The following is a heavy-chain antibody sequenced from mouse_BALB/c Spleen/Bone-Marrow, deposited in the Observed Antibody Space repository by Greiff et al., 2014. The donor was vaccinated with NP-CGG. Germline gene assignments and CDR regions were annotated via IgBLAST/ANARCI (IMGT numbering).Heavy chain of an antibody. J-gene: IGHJ2*01. CDR2: IDPANGNA. D-gene: IGHD2-3*01. CDR1: GFNIKDTY. CDR3: AIYFYFDY. Sequence: EVMLVESGAELVKPGASVRLSCTASGFNIKDTYMHWVKQRPDQGLEWIRRIDPANGNAKHDPKFQGKAAITADTSSNTTYLQLSSLTSEDTAVYYCAIYFYFDYWGQGTTLTVSS. V-gene: IGHV14-3*02.